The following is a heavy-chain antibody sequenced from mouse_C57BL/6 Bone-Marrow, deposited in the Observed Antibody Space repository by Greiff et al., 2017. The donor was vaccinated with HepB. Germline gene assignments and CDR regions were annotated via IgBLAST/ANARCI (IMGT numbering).Heavy chain of an antibody. Sequence: QVQLKQSGAELARPGASVKMSCKASGYTFTSYTMHWVKQRPGQGLEWIGYINPSSGYTKYNQKFKDKATLTADKSSSTAYMQLSSLTSEASAVYYCASDYPYAYWGQGTLVTVSA. CDR2: INPSSGYT. CDR3: ASDYPYAY. D-gene: IGHD2-4*01. V-gene: IGHV1-4*01. CDR1: GYTFTSYT. J-gene: IGHJ3*01.